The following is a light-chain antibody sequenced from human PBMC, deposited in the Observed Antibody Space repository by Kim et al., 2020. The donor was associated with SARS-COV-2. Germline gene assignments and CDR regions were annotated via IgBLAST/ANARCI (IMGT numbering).Light chain of an antibody. CDR2: LGS. CDR1: QSLLHSNGYNY. Sequence: PASISCRSSQSLLHSNGYNYLDWYLQKPGQSPQLLIYLGSNRASGVPDRFSGSGSGTDFTLKISRVEAEDVGVYYCMQALQARLTFGGGTKVDSK. J-gene: IGKJ4*01. CDR3: MQALQARLT. V-gene: IGKV2-28*01.